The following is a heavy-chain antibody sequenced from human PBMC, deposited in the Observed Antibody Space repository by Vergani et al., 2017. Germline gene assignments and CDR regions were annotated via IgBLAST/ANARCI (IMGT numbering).Heavy chain of an antibody. Sequence: QVQLVQSGAEVKKPGSSVKVSCKASGGTFSSYAISWVRQAPGQGLEWMGGIIPIFGTANYAQKFQGRVTITADESTSTAYMELSSLRSEDTAVYYCAGRDMTIFGVVIRRGYYYYGMDVWGQGTTVTVSS. CDR3: AGRDMTIFGVVIRRGYYYYGMDV. D-gene: IGHD3-3*01. CDR1: GGTFSSYA. V-gene: IGHV1-69*01. J-gene: IGHJ6*02. CDR2: IIPIFGTA.